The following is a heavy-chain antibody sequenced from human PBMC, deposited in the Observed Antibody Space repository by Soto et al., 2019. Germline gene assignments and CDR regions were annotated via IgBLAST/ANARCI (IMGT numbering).Heavy chain of an antibody. CDR1: GFSLRDHA. CDR3: GRTYTGG. D-gene: IGHD3-10*01. J-gene: IGHJ4*02. Sequence: LRLSCAASGFSLRDHALSWVRQAAGGGLEWVSGISGSEDRTNYADFVRGRFIISKDRAKNTLYLDMSGLRVDDTAVYFCGRTYTGGWGQGTLVTVSS. V-gene: IGHV3-23*01. CDR2: ISGSEDRT.